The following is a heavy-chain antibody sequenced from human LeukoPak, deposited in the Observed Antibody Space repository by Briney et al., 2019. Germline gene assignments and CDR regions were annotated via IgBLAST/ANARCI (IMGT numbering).Heavy chain of an antibody. CDR2: ISNNGGST. Sequence: GGPLKLSGSASGFTFISYAMHWVRQAPGKGLEYVSGISNNGGSTYYADSVKGRFTISRDNSKNTLYLQMSSLRAEDTAVYYCARARDNYDISSFSALDYWGQGTLVTVSS. D-gene: IGHD3-22*01. J-gene: IGHJ4*02. V-gene: IGHV3-64D*09. CDR3: ARARDNYDISSFSALDY. CDR1: GFTFISYA.